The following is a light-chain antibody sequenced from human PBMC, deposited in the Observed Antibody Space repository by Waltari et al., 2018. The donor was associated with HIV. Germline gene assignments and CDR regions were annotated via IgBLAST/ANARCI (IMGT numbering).Light chain of an antibody. CDR1: QSVSSSY. J-gene: IGKJ2*01. CDR3: QQYSTIPHT. CDR2: GVS. Sequence: ENVLTQSPGTLSLSPGERATLSCRASQSVSSSYFAWYQRKPGQAPRLLIYGVSTRATGIPDRVSGSGSGTDFTLTISRLEPEDFAVYVCQQYSTIPHTFGQGTKLEIK. V-gene: IGKV3-20*01.